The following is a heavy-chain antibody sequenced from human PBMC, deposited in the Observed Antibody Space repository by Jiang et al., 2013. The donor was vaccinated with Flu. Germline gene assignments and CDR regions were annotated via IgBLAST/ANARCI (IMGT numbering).Heavy chain of an antibody. CDR1: GFTFSSYS. CDR3: ARDPYGGNSGAFDI. J-gene: IGHJ3*02. Sequence: GGLVQPGGSLRLSCAASGFTFSSYSMNWVRQAPGKGLEWVSYISSSSSTIYYADSVKGRFTISRDNAKNSLYLQMNSLRDEDTAVYYCARDPYGGNSGAFDIWGQGTMVTVSS. V-gene: IGHV3-48*02. D-gene: IGHD4-23*01. CDR2: ISSSSSTI.